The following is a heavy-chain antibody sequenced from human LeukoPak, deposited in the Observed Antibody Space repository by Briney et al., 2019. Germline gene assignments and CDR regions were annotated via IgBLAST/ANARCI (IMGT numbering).Heavy chain of an antibody. D-gene: IGHD6-19*01. Sequence: GGSLRLSCAASGFTFSSYAMSWVRQAPGKGLEWVSAISGSGGSTYYADPVKGRFTISRDNSKNTLYLQMNSLRAEDTAVYYCAKDRVAYSSQEIPDYWGQGTLVTVSS. V-gene: IGHV3-23*01. CDR3: AKDRVAYSSQEIPDY. J-gene: IGHJ4*02. CDR2: ISGSGGST. CDR1: GFTFSSYA.